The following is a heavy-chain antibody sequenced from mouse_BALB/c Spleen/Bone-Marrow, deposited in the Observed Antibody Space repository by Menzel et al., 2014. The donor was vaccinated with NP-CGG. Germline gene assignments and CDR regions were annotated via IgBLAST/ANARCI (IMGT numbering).Heavy chain of an antibody. CDR2: INPSSGYT. D-gene: IGHD2-2*01. Sequence: QVQLKESGAELARPGASVKMSCKASGYTFTTYTMHWVKQRPGQGLEWIGYINPSSGYTNYNQKFKDKATLTADKSSSTDYMQLSSLTYEDSAVYFCAKRDIYYGYDGNAIGYCGEATSVTISS. V-gene: IGHV1-4*01. CDR1: GYTFTTYT. J-gene: IGHJ4*01. CDR3: AKRDIYYGYDGNAIGY.